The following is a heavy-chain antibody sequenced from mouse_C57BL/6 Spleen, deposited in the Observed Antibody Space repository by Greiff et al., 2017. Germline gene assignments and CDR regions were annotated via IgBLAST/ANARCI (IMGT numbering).Heavy chain of an antibody. J-gene: IGHJ2*01. D-gene: IGHD1-1*01. CDR3: AREDYYGRTPRVYFDY. V-gene: IGHV1-64*01. CDR2: IHPNSGST. CDR1: GYTFTSYW. Sequence: QVQLQQPGAELVKPGASVKLSCKASGYTFTSYWMHWVKQRPGQGLAWIGMIHPNSGSTNYNEKFKSKATLTVDKSSSTAYMQLSSLTSEDSAVYYFAREDYYGRTPRVYFDYWGQGTTLTVSS.